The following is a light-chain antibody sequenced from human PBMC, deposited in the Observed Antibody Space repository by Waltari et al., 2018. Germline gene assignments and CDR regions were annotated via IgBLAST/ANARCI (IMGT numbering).Light chain of an antibody. J-gene: IGKJ4*01. Sequence: EIVMTQSPATLSVSPGERVTLSCRASQSVSSNLAWYQQKPGQAPRLLIYVSSTRATGTAARFSGSGSGTEFTLTITGLQSEDFALYYCQQYNNWPPLTFGGGTKVEIK. CDR3: QQYNNWPPLT. CDR2: VSS. CDR1: QSVSSN. V-gene: IGKV3-15*01.